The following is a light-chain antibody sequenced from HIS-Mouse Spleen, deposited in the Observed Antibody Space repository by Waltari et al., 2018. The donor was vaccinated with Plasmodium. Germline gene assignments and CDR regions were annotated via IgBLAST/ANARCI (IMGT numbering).Light chain of an antibody. J-gene: IGLJ2*01. Sequence: QSALTQPPSASGSPGQAVPIPCTGTSRDVGGYNYVSWYQQHPGKAPKLMIYEVSKRPSVVPDRFSGSKSGNTASLTVSGLQAEDEADYYCSSYAGSNNVVFGGGTKLTVL. CDR2: EVS. CDR3: SSYAGSNNVV. V-gene: IGLV2-8*01. CDR1: SRDVGGYNY.